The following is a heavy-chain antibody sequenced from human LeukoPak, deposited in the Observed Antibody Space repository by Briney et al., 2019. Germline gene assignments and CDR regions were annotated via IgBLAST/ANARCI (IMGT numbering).Heavy chain of an antibody. Sequence: GGSLRLSCAASGFTFSSCWMTWVRQAPGKGLEWVASIVEDGSQKYYVDSVKGRFTISRDNAKNSLYLQMNSLEAEDTAVYYCARLYSSSVNFWGQGTMVTVSS. CDR2: IVEDGSQK. CDR1: GFTFSSCW. V-gene: IGHV3-7*01. CDR3: ARLYSSSVNF. D-gene: IGHD6-13*01. J-gene: IGHJ4*02.